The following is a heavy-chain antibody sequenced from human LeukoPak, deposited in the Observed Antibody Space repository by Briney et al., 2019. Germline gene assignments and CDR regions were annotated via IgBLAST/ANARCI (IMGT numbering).Heavy chain of an antibody. J-gene: IGHJ3*02. CDR2: ISAYNGNT. V-gene: IGHV1-18*01. CDR3: ARVSSGWDPHAFDI. D-gene: IGHD6-19*01. Sequence: ASVKVSCKASGYTFTSYGISWVRQAPGQGLEWMGWISAYNGNTNYAQKLQGRVTMTTDTSTSTAYMELRSLRSDDTAVYYCARVSSGWDPHAFDIWGQGTMVTVSS. CDR1: GYTFTSYG.